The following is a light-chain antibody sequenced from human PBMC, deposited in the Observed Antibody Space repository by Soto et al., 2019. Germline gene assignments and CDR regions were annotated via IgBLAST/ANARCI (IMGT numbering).Light chain of an antibody. CDR1: QSVSSSY. CDR3: QQYGSSLVP. V-gene: IGKV3-20*01. CDR2: GAS. Sequence: EIMLTQSPGTLSLSPGERATHTCRASQSVSSSYLAWYQQKSGQAPRLLIYGASSRATGIPDRFSGSGSGTDFTLTISRLEPEDFAVYYCQQYGSSLVPFGQGTRLEIK. J-gene: IGKJ5*01.